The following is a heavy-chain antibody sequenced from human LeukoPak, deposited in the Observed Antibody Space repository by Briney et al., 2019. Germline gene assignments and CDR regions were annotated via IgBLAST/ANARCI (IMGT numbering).Heavy chain of an antibody. CDR1: GYTFTDYY. V-gene: IGHV1-2*02. J-gene: IGHJ4*02. CDR2: INPNDGDT. D-gene: IGHD2-2*01. CDR3: ARANLLYCSSSTCLFDY. Sequence: ASVMVSCKASGYTFTDYYMHWVRQAPGQGFEWMGWINPNDGDTNYAQKFQGRVTMTRDTSISTAHMEVSRLRSDDTAVYYCARANLLYCSSSTCLFDYWGQGTLVTVSS.